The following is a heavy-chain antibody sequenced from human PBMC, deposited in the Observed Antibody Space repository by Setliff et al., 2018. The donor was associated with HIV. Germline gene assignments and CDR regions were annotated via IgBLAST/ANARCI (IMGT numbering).Heavy chain of an antibody. CDR3: ARQTSRYITLSPPDY. CDR2: IYPGDSDT. D-gene: IGHD3-9*01. CDR1: GYGFSNYW. Sequence: GESLKISCKGSGYGFSNYWLAWVRQTPGKGLEWMGIIYPGDSDTRYSPSFQGQVTFSADKSINTAYLQWGSLKASDTCIYFCARQTSRYITLSPPDYWGQGTLVTVSS. J-gene: IGHJ4*02. V-gene: IGHV5-51*01.